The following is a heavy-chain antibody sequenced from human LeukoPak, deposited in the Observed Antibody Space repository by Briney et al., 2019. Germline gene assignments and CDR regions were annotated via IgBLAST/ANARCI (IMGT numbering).Heavy chain of an antibody. V-gene: IGHV1-69*13. CDR1: GGTFSSYA. CDR3: AAPYRRDGYNYPQDGFDY. J-gene: IGHJ4*02. Sequence: ASVKVSCKASGGTFSSYAISWVRQAPGQGLEWMGGIIPIFGTANYAQKFQGRVTITADESTSTAYMVRSSLRSEDTAVYYCAAPYRRDGYNYPQDGFDYWGQGTLVTVSS. CDR2: IIPIFGTA. D-gene: IGHD5-24*01.